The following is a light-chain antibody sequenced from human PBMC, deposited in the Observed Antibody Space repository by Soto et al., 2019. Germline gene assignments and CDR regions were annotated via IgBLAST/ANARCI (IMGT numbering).Light chain of an antibody. CDR3: SSYRGSNTYV. V-gene: IGLV2-14*01. J-gene: IGLJ1*01. CDR2: EVA. CDR1: SSDVGGYNY. Sequence: QSALTQPASVSGSPGQSITISCTGTSSDVGGYNYVSWYQQHPGKAPKLMIYEVAYRPSGVSNRFSGSKSGNTASLTISGLQAEDEASYYCSSYRGSNTYVFGTGTKLTVL.